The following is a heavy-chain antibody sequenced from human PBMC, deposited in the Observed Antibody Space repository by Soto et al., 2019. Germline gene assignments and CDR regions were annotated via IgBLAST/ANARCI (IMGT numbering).Heavy chain of an antibody. Sequence: EVQLLESGGGLVQPGGSLTLSCAASGFTFSNYAMSWARQAPGKGLEWVSSISGGGGGTYYTDSVKGRFTISRDNSKTALYLQMNSLRAEDTAVYYCAKEGVTVTDSRSLYLFDYWGQGTLVTVPS. CDR1: GFTFSNYA. CDR3: AKEGVTVTDSRSLYLFDY. D-gene: IGHD4-17*01. J-gene: IGHJ4*02. V-gene: IGHV3-23*01. CDR2: ISGGGGGT.